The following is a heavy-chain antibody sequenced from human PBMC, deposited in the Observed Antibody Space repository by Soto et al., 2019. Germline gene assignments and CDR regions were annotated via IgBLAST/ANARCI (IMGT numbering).Heavy chain of an antibody. CDR3: AREGIAAADSRAANYFDY. D-gene: IGHD6-13*01. CDR2: IIPIFGTA. Sequence: GASVKVSCKASGGTFSSYAISWVRQAPGQGLEWMGGIIPIFGTANYAQKFQGRVTITADKSTSTAYMELSSLRSEDTAVYYCAREGIAAADSRAANYFDYWGQGTLVTVSS. V-gene: IGHV1-69*06. CDR1: GGTFSSYA. J-gene: IGHJ4*02.